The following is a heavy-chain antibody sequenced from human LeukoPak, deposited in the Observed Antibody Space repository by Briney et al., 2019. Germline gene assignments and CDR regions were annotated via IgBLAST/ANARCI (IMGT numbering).Heavy chain of an antibody. CDR3: ARDLTTVTTVEYFEL. CDR2: ISSSGSTI. CDR1: GFTFSDYY. D-gene: IGHD4-17*01. Sequence: SGGSLRLSCAASGFTFSDYYMSWIRQAPGKGLEWVSYISSSGSTIYYADSVKGRFTISRDNAKNSLYLQMNSLRAEDTAVYYCARDLTTVTTVEYFELWGRGTLVTVSS. V-gene: IGHV3-11*01. J-gene: IGHJ2*01.